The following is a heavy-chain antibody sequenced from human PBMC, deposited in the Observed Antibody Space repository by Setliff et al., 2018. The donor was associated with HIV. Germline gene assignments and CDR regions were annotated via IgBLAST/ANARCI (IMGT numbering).Heavy chain of an antibody. V-gene: IGHV1-18*01. J-gene: IGHJ3*01. CDR3: ARVPYRSAWFSGGHDAFDV. CDR2: ISGYNGNT. CDR1: GYTFSSYG. D-gene: IGHD6-19*01. Sequence: GASVKVSCKASGYTFSSYGISWVRQAPGQGLEWMGWISGYNGNTKYVQKLQGRVTMTTDTSTRIVYMELRSLRHDDTAEYFCARVPYRSAWFSGGHDAFDVWGQGTMVTVSS.